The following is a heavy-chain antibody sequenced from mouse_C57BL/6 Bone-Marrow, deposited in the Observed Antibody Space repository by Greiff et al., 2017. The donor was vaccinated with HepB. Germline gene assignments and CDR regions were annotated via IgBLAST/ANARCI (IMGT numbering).Heavy chain of an antibody. CDR2: ISSGGDYI. D-gene: IGHD1-1*01. J-gene: IGHJ1*03. CDR1: GFTFSSYA. CDR3: TREGITTVVYWYFDV. Sequence: EVQRVESGAGLVKPGGSLKLSCAASGFTFSSYAMSWVRQTPEKRLEWVAYISSGGDYIYYADTVKGRFTITRDNARNTLYLQMSSLKSEDTAMYYCTREGITTVVYWYFDVWGTGTTVTVSS. V-gene: IGHV5-9-1*02.